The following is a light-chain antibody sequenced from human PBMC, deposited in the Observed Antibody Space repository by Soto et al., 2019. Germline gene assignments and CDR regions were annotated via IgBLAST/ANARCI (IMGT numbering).Light chain of an antibody. CDR1: QSVLYSSNNKNY. CDR2: WAS. Sequence: DIVMTQSPDSLPVSLGERATINCESSQSVLYSSNNKNYLAWYQQKPGQPPKLLIYWASTRESGVPDRFSGSGSETDFTLTINSLQAEDVAVYYCQQYYSTPPTFGQGTKREIK. J-gene: IGKJ2*01. CDR3: QQYYSTPPT. V-gene: IGKV4-1*01.